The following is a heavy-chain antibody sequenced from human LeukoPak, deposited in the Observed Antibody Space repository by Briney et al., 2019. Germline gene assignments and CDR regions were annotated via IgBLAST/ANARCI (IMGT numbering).Heavy chain of an antibody. CDR2: ISSSGSTI. CDR1: GFTFSDYY. D-gene: IGHD3-10*01. Sequence: GGSLRLSCAASGFTFSDYYMSWIRQAPGKGLEWVSYISSSGSTIYCADSVKGRFTISRDNAKNSLYLQMNSLRAEDTAVYYCARARTLIWFGELAPYYFDYWGQGTLVTVSS. CDR3: ARARTLIWFGELAPYYFDY. J-gene: IGHJ4*02. V-gene: IGHV3-11*01.